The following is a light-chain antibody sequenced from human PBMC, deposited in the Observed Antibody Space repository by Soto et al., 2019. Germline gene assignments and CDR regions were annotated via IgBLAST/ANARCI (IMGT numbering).Light chain of an antibody. Sequence: EIQMTQSPSSLSESVGDRVTNTCRASQSISSYLNWYQQKPGKAPKLLIYAASSLQSGVPSRFSGSGSGTDFTLTISSLQPEDFATYYCQQSYSTPQTFGQGTKVEIK. J-gene: IGKJ1*01. CDR1: QSISSY. V-gene: IGKV1-39*01. CDR3: QQSYSTPQT. CDR2: AAS.